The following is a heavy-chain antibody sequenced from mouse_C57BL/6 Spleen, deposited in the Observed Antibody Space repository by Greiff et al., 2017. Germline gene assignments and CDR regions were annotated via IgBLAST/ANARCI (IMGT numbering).Heavy chain of an antibody. CDR2: IYIGNGYT. CDR3: ARSYYDYGGGYFDY. CDR1: GYTFTSYG. V-gene: IGHV1-58*01. J-gene: IGHJ2*01. Sequence: EVQLQESGAELVRPGSSVKMSCKTSGYTFTSYGINWVKQRPGQGLEWIGYIYIGNGYTEYNEKFKSKATLTSDTSSSTAYMQLSSLTSEDSAIYFCARSYYDYGGGYFDYWGQGTTLTVSS. D-gene: IGHD2-4*01.